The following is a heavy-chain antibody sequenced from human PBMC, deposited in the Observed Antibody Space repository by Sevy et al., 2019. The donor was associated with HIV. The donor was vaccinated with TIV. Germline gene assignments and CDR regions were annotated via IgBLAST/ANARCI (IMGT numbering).Heavy chain of an antibody. Sequence: GESLKISCAASGFTFSSYWMSWVRQAPGKGLEWVANIKQDGSEKYYVDSVKGRFTISRDNAKNSLYLQMNSLRAEDTAVYYCARDQVARITIFGVVHWFDPWGQGTLVTVS. CDR3: ARDQVARITIFGVVHWFDP. J-gene: IGHJ5*02. D-gene: IGHD3-3*01. CDR2: IKQDGSEK. CDR1: GFTFSSYW. V-gene: IGHV3-7*01.